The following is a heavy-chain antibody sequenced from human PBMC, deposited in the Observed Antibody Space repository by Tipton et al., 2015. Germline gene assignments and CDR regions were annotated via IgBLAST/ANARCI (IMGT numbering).Heavy chain of an antibody. D-gene: IGHD7-27*01. Sequence: GSLRLSCVASGFTFSHYTMSWVRQAPGKGLEWVSSISGGSSIINYADSLKGRFTISRDNAKGSLYLQMNSLRAEDTAVYYCATATGEGYYYALDVWGQGTTVTVSS. V-gene: IGHV3-21*01. CDR2: ISGGSSII. CDR1: GFTFSHYT. J-gene: IGHJ6*02. CDR3: ATATGEGYYYALDV.